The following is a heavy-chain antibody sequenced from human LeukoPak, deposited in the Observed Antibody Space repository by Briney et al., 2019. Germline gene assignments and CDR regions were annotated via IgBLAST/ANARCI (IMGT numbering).Heavy chain of an antibody. CDR3: AKRGVVIRAILVGFHKEAYYFDS. CDR1: GITLSNYA. D-gene: IGHD2-21*01. V-gene: IGHV3-23*01. J-gene: IGHJ4*02. Sequence: GGSLRLSCAVSGITLSNYAMGWVRQAPGKGLEWVAGISGSGGGTHYADSVKGRFTISRDNPKNTLYLHMNNLRAGDTAVYFFAKRGVVIRAILVGFHKEAYYFDSWGQGALVTVSS. CDR2: ISGSGGGT.